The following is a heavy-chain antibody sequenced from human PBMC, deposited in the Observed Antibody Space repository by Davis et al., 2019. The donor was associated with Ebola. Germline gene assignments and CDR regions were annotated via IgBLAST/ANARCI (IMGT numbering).Heavy chain of an antibody. D-gene: IGHD3-10*01. CDR3: ARAVTMVLPSGWFDP. V-gene: IGHV1-18*01. CDR2: ISAYNGNT. J-gene: IGHJ5*02. CDR1: SYTFTRYG. Sequence: AASVQVSCKASSYTFTRYGISWVRQAPGQGLEWMGWISAYNGNTNYAQNLQGRVTNTTDTSTSTAYMEVRSLRYDDTAVDYCARAVTMVLPSGWFDPWGQGTLVTVSS.